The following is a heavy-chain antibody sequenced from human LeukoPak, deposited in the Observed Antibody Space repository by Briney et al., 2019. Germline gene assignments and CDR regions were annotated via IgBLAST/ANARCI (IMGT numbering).Heavy chain of an antibody. CDR2: VNPSDGTT. J-gene: IGHJ5*02. Sequence: GASVKVSCKASGYTFTNYYMHWVRQAPGQGLEWMGTVNPSDGTTLYAQKFQGRVTMTRDTSTSTLYMELSSLRSQDAALYYCARGEGSDWFDPWGQGTLVTVSS. V-gene: IGHV1-46*01. CDR3: ARGEGSDWFDP. D-gene: IGHD1-26*01. CDR1: GYTFTNYY.